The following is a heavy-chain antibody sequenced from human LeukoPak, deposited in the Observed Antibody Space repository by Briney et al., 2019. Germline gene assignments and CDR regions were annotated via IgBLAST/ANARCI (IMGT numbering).Heavy chain of an antibody. CDR1: GFTFSSYG. Sequence: PGGSLRLSCAASGFTFSSYGMHWVRQAPGKGLEWVAFIRYDGSNKYYADSVKGRFTISRDNAKNSLYLQMNSLRAEDTAVYYCAREYSSGLTTNFFDWYFDLWGRGTLVTVSS. J-gene: IGHJ2*01. D-gene: IGHD6-19*01. V-gene: IGHV3-30*02. CDR2: IRYDGSNK. CDR3: AREYSSGLTTNFFDWYFDL.